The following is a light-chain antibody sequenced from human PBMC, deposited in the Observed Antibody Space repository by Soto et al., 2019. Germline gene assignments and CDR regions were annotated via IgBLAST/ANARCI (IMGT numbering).Light chain of an antibody. CDR2: GNK. V-gene: IGLV1-40*01. CDR1: SSNIGAGYD. Sequence: QAVVTQPPSVSGAPGQRVTISCTGSSSNIGAGYDVHWYQHLPGTAPKLLIYGNKDRPSGVPDRFSGSRSDTSASLAVSGLQAEDEADYYCQSYDSSLRGSVFGTGTKLTVL. J-gene: IGLJ1*01. CDR3: QSYDSSLRGSV.